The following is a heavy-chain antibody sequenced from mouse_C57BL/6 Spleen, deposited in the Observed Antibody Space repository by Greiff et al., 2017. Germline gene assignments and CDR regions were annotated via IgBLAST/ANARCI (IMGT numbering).Heavy chain of an antibody. D-gene: IGHD2-2*01. CDR3: ARPLRLRNAMDY. V-gene: IGHV1-72*01. CDR2: IDPNSGGT. CDR1: GYTFPTYW. J-gene: IGHJ4*01. Sequence: QVQLKQPGAELVKPGASVKLSCKASGYTFPTYWMPWVRQGPGRGLEWIGSIDPNSGGTKYNEKFKSKATLTVDKPSSTPYMQLSSLTSEDSAVYYCARPLRLRNAMDYWGQGTSVTVSS.